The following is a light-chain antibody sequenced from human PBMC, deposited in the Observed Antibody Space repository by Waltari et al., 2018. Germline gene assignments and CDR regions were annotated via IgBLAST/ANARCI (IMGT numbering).Light chain of an antibody. Sequence: DIRMTQSPSSVSASVGDRVTITCQASQGISKWLAWYQQKPGKAPKLLIYAASSLQSGVPSRFSGSGSGTDFTLTINSLQPEDFATYYCQQADSFPITFGGGTKVEIK. CDR3: QQADSFPIT. J-gene: IGKJ4*01. CDR2: AAS. CDR1: QGISKW. V-gene: IGKV1-12*01.